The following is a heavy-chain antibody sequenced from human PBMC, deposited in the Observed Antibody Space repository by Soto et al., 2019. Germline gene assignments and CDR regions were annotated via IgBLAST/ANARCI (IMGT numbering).Heavy chain of an antibody. CDR2: IWYAGSNK. J-gene: IGHJ6*02. CDR1: GFTFSSYG. Sequence: QVQLVESGGGVVQPGRSLRLSCAASGFTFSSYGMHWVRQAPGKGLEWVAVIWYAGSNKYYADSVKGRFTISRDNSKNTLYLQMNSLRAEDTAVYYCARGGAGQLHYIIYYYYGMDVWGQGTTVTVSS. CDR3: ARGGAGQLHYIIYYYYGMDV. V-gene: IGHV3-33*01. D-gene: IGHD1-26*01.